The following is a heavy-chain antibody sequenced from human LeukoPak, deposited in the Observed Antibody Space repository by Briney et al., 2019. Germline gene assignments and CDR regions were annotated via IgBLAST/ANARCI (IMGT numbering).Heavy chain of an antibody. Sequence: GASXXVSCKASGYTFTGCYMHWVRQAPGQGLEWMGWINPNSGGTNYAQKFQGRVTMTRDTSISTAYMELSRLRSDDTAVYYCARAQNCGGDCYLPYYYYYYMDVWGKGTTVTVSS. J-gene: IGHJ6*03. D-gene: IGHD2-21*01. CDR1: GYTFTGCY. V-gene: IGHV1-2*02. CDR2: INPNSGGT. CDR3: ARAQNCGGDCYLPYYYYYYMDV.